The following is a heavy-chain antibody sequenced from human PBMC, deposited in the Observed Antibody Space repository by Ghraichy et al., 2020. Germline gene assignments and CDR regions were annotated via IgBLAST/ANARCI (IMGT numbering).Heavy chain of an antibody. CDR2: ISSSSSTI. CDR1: GFTFSSYS. Sequence: GESLNISCAASGFTFSSYSMNWVRQAPGKGLEWVSYISSSSSTIYYADSVKGRFTISRDNAKNSLYLQMNSLRDEDTAVYYCARDLIEDYYYGMDVWGQGTTVTVSS. J-gene: IGHJ6*02. V-gene: IGHV3-48*02. CDR3: ARDLIEDYYYGMDV. D-gene: IGHD2-21*01.